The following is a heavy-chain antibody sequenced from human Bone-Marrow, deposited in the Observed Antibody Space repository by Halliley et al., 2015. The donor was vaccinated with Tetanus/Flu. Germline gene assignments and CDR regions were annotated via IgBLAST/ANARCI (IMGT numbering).Heavy chain of an antibody. CDR2: ISQSGNV. Sequence: WFGYISQSGNVPSTPPLKSRVTKSTDPSRNHFSLRVNSVTAADTAVYFCARGSPDRIYYFDPWGQGTLVTVSS. D-gene: IGHD5-12*01. J-gene: IGHJ5*02. CDR3: ARGSPDRIYYFDP. V-gene: IGHV4-31*02.